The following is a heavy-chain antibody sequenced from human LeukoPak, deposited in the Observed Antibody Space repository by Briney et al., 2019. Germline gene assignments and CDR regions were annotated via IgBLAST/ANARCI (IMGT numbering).Heavy chain of an antibody. CDR3: ARYSGSSRVFDY. V-gene: IGHV6-1*01. J-gene: IGHJ4*02. CDR1: GXSVSSTSAA. Sequence: SQTLSLTCAISGXSVSSTSAAWNWFRQSPSRGLEWLGRTYYRSKWYNDYAVSVKSRITINPDTSKSQFSLQLNSVTPDDTAVYYCARYSGSSRVFDYWGQGTLVTVSS. D-gene: IGHD6-6*01. CDR2: TYYRSKWYN.